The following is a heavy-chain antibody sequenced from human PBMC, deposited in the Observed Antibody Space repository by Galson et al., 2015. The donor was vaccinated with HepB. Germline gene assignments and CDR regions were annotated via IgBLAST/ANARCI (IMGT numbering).Heavy chain of an antibody. Sequence: SLRLSCAASGFTFSSYGMHWVRQAPGKGLEWVAVISYDGSNKYYADSVKGRFTISRDNSKNTLYLQMNSLRAEDTAVYYCAKDLYVAGTLRDIDYWGQGTLVTVSS. CDR3: AKDLYVAGTLRDIDY. J-gene: IGHJ4*02. D-gene: IGHD6-19*01. CDR1: GFTFSSYG. V-gene: IGHV3-30*18. CDR2: ISYDGSNK.